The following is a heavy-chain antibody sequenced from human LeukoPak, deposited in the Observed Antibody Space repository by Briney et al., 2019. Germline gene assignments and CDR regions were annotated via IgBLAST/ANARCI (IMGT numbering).Heavy chain of an antibody. V-gene: IGHV3-74*01. D-gene: IGHD3-16*01. J-gene: IGHJ3*01. CDR1: AVTFSSYW. Sequence: GGCLRLSCAASAVTFSSYWMHWGGHAPGKGRVWVSRINSDGNSTNYADSAKCPFTITRHNANNTLYLQMKSLRAEHTAVYYCARRFALRGFDVWGQGTMVTVSS. CDR2: INSDGNST. CDR3: ARRFALRGFDV.